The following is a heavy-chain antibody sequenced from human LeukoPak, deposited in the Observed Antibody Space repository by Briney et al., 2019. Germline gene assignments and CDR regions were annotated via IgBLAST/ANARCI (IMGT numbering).Heavy chain of an antibody. CDR2: IYTSGST. J-gene: IGHJ6*03. V-gene: IGHV4-4*07. D-gene: IGHD2-15*01. CDR3: ARGLADCSGGSCIGSGYYYYYYMDV. Sequence: SGTLSLTCTVSGGSISGYYWSWIRQPAGKGLEWIGRIYTSGSTNYNPSLKSRVTMSVDTSKDQFSLKLSSVTAADTAVYYCARGLADCSGGSCIGSGYYYYYYMDVWGKGTTVTVSS. CDR1: GGSISGYY.